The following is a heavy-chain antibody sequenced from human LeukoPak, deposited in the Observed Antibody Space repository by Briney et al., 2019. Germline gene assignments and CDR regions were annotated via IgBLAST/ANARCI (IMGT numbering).Heavy chain of an antibody. CDR1: GGSISSSSYY. CDR3: ASSGWYVRFDY. J-gene: IGHJ4*02. D-gene: IGHD6-19*01. V-gene: IGHV4-39*07. Sequence: PSETLSLTCTVSGGSISSSSYYWGWIRQPPGKGLEWIGSIYYSGSTYYNPSLKSRVTISVDTSKNQFSLKLSSVTAADTAVYYCASSGWYVRFDYWGQGTLVTVSS. CDR2: IYYSGST.